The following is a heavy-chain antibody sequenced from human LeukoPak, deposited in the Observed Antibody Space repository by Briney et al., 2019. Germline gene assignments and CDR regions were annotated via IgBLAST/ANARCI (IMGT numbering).Heavy chain of an antibody. Sequence: PGGSLRLSCAASGFTSTSFAMTWVRHAPGDGLEWVSSFVAGGGDTYHSNSVKGRFTISRDNSMNTLYLQMNSLRADDTAVYYCGRPTKYWLVRGNGVDVWGQGTTVTVSS. J-gene: IGHJ6*02. CDR3: GRPTKYWLVRGNGVDV. CDR2: FVAGGGDT. CDR1: GFTSTSFA. D-gene: IGHD6-19*01. V-gene: IGHV3-23*01.